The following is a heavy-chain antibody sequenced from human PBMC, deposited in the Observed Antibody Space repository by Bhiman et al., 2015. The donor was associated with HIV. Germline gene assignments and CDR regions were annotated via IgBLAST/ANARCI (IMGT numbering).Heavy chain of an antibody. CDR1: GFTFSAYW. V-gene: IGHV3-74*01. CDR2: SDSDGSYT. J-gene: IGHJ3*02. CDR3: GKDILTMSKGAIDI. Sequence: EVQLVESGGGLVQPGGSLRLSCVASGFTFSAYWMHWVRQAPGKGLVWVARSDSDGSYTTYADSVKGRFTISRDNAKDSLYLQMNSLRTEDTAFYYCGKDILTMSKGAIDIWGRGTMVTVSS. D-gene: IGHD2-15*01.